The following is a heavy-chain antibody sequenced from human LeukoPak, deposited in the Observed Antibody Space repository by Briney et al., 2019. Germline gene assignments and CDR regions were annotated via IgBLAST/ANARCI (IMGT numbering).Heavy chain of an antibody. D-gene: IGHD2-15*01. Sequence: GGSLRLSCAASGFTFSSYGMHWVRQAPGKGLEWVAVISYDGSNKYYADSVKGRFTISRDNSKNTLYLQMNSLRAEDTAVYYCAKDNLAYCSGGSCYSEGGYFDYWGQGTLVTVSS. CDR1: GFTFSSYG. J-gene: IGHJ4*02. V-gene: IGHV3-30*18. CDR3: AKDNLAYCSGGSCYSEGGYFDY. CDR2: ISYDGSNK.